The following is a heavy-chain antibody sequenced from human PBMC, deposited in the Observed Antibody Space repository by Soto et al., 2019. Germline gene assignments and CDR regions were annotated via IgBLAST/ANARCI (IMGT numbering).Heavy chain of an antibody. J-gene: IGHJ4*02. CDR1: GFTFSSYS. CDR3: ARHPPYDTTGLYYPGYLAY. Sequence: GGSLRLSCAASGFTFSSYSMSWVRQAPGKGLEWVSGFRSSGDDGTTYYADSVKGRFTISRDNSKNTLFLQMNSLRAEDTAIYYCARHPPYDTTGLYYPGYLAYWGLGTMVTVSS. D-gene: IGHD3-22*01. CDR2: FRSSGDDGTT. V-gene: IGHV3-23*01.